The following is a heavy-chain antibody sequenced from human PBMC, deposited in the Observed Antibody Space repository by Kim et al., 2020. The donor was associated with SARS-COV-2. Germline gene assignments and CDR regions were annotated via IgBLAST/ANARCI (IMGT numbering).Heavy chain of an antibody. CDR1: GFTFSSYS. D-gene: IGHD6-19*01. V-gene: IGHV3-48*02. CDR2: ISSSSTI. Sequence: GGSLRLSCAASGFTFSSYSMNWVRQAPGKGLEWVSYISSSSTIYYADSVKGRFTISRDNAKNSLYLQMNSLRDEDTAVYYCARGGGAPGIAVAGTVYYYYYGMDVWGQGTTVTVSS. CDR3: ARGGGAPGIAVAGTVYYYYYGMDV. J-gene: IGHJ6*02.